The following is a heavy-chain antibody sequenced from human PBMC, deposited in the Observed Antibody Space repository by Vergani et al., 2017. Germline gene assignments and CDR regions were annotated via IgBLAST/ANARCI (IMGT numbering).Heavy chain of an antibody. CDR2: ISSSSSTI. Sequence: ELQLVESGGGLVQPGGSLRLSCAASGSTVSGNYMTWVRQAPGKGLEWVSYISSSSSTIYYADSVKGRFTISRDNAKNSLYLQMNSLRAEDTAVYYCARDAHGWHCSSTSCSNYYYYGMDVWGQGTTVTVSS. CDR1: GSTVSGNY. V-gene: IGHV3-48*01. D-gene: IGHD2-2*01. J-gene: IGHJ6*02. CDR3: ARDAHGWHCSSTSCSNYYYYGMDV.